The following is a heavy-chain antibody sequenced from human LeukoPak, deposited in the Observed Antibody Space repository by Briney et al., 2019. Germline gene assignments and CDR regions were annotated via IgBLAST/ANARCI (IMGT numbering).Heavy chain of an antibody. CDR2: ISGSGGST. CDR3: AKKMAVACTIFYY. D-gene: IGHD6-19*01. V-gene: IGHV3-23*01. CDR1: GFTFSSYA. J-gene: IGHJ4*02. Sequence: GGSLRLSCAASGFTFSSYAMSWVRQAQGKGLEWVSAISGSGGSTYYADSVKGRFTISRDNSKNTLYLQMNSLRAEDTAVYYCAKKMAVACTIFYYWGQGTLVTVSS.